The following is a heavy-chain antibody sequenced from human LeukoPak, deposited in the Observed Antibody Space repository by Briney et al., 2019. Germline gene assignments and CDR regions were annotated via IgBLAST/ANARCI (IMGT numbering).Heavy chain of an antibody. CDR3: ARFQLGLDY. CDR1: GGSFSSYY. V-gene: IGHV4-34*01. J-gene: IGHJ4*02. Sequence: SETLSLTCAVYGGSFSSYYWSWIRQPPGKGLEWIGEINHSGSTNHNPSLKSRVTISVDTSKNQFSLELSSVTAADTAVYYCARFQLGLDYWGQGTLVTVSS. CDR2: INHSGST. D-gene: IGHD6-6*01.